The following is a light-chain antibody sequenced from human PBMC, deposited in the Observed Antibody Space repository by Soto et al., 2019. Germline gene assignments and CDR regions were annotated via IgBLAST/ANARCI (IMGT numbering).Light chain of an antibody. V-gene: IGLV1-47*01. Sequence: QSVLTQPPSASGTPGQRLTISCSGSSSNIGSHFVYWYQHLPGTAPKLLIFRDGQRPSGVPARFFGSKSGTSASLAITGLRSEDEADYYCAVWDQSLTGWVFGGGTQLTVL. CDR2: RDG. CDR3: AVWDQSLTGWV. CDR1: SSNIGSHF. J-gene: IGLJ7*01.